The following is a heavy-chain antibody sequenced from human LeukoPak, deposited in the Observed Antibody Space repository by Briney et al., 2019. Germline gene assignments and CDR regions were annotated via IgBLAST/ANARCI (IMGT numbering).Heavy chain of an antibody. J-gene: IGHJ3*02. Sequence: PLETLSLTCTVSGGSISSYYWSWIRQPAGKGLEWIGRIYTSGSTNYNPSLKSRVTMSVDTSKNQFSLKLSSVTAADTAVYYCARVPTVVTPAAFDIWGQGTMVTVSS. CDR1: GGSISSYY. V-gene: IGHV4-4*07. CDR3: ARVPTVVTPAAFDI. CDR2: IYTSGST. D-gene: IGHD4-23*01.